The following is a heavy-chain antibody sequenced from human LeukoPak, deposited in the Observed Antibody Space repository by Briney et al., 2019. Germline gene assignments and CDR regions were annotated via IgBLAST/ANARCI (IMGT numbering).Heavy chain of an antibody. Sequence: SETLFLTCSVSGSSISDSYWSWIRQPPGKQMEWIGFVSDRGGTTYNPSLRSRVNISLDTSQNQFSLKVTSVTAADTAVYYCATNALLVPSTFDSWGRGTLVIVSS. CDR1: GSSISDSY. CDR3: ATNALLVPSTFDS. D-gene: IGHD6-6*01. CDR2: VSDRGGT. J-gene: IGHJ4*02. V-gene: IGHV4-59*12.